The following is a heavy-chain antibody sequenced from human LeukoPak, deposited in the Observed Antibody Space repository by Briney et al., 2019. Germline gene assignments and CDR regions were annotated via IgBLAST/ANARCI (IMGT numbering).Heavy chain of an antibody. CDR1: GFTFSSYA. CDR3: AREVPTGTDYFDY. D-gene: IGHD3-10*01. Sequence: GGSLRLSCAASGFTFSSYAMHWVRQAPGKGLEWVAVISYDGSNKYYADSVKGRFTISRDNAKNSLYLQMNSLRAEDTAVYYCAREVPTGTDYFDYWGQGTLVTVSS. J-gene: IGHJ4*02. V-gene: IGHV3-30-3*01. CDR2: ISYDGSNK.